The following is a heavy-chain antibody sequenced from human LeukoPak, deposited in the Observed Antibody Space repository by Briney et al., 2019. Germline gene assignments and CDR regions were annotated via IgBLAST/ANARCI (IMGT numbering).Heavy chain of an antibody. J-gene: IGHJ3*02. Sequence: GGSLRLSCGASGFTYSTYAMSGVRQAPGRGRVGGSYTNSSRSTIYYADSEKRRLTTTRDKAKNSRYLQMNSLRAEDTAVYYCARGDWLETPNPFETWGQRTMVTVSS. D-gene: IGHD3-22*01. V-gene: IGHV3-48*01. CDR1: GFTYSTYA. CDR3: ARGDWLETPNPFET. CDR2: TNSSRSTI.